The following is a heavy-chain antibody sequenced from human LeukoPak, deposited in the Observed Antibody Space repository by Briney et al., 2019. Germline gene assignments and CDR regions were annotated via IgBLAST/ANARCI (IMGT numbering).Heavy chain of an antibody. J-gene: IGHJ5*02. Sequence: SETLSLTCTVSGGSITTTSYFWAWIRQPPGGGLEWIASIYYSGTTYYNSSLKSRVTISVETSKNHFSLKLSSVTAADTAVYYCATSGGPLNWFDPWGQGTLVTVSS. CDR3: ATSGGPLNWFDP. CDR1: GGSITTTSYF. V-gene: IGHV4-39*02. CDR2: IYYSGTT.